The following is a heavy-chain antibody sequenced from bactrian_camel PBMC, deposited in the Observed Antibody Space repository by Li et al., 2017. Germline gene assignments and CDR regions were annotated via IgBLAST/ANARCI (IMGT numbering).Heavy chain of an antibody. CDR2: IDSDGST. Sequence: HVQLVESGGGSVQSGGSLRLSCAASEYTYSSYCLGWFRQAPGKEREGVADIDSDGSTSYADSVKGRFTISQDNAKNAVYLQMNSLKPEDSATYYCAARSLGYDCDYWGGYFYFGQGTQVTVS. CDR1: EYTYSSYC. V-gene: IGHV3S53*01. D-gene: IGHD3*01. J-gene: IGHJ4*01. CDR3: AARSLGYDCDYWGGYFY.